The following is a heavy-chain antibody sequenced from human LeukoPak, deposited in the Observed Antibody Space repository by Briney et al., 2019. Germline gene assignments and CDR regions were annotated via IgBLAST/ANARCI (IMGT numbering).Heavy chain of an antibody. CDR3: AKAYSSSWYGD. Sequence: GGSLRLSCAASGFTFSNARMSWVRQAPGKGLEWASLISGDGGSTYYADSVKGRFTISRDNAKNSLYLQMNSLRAEDTALYYCAKAYSSSWYGDWGQGTLVTVSS. CDR1: GFTFSNAR. CDR2: ISGDGGST. D-gene: IGHD6-13*01. V-gene: IGHV3-43*02. J-gene: IGHJ4*02.